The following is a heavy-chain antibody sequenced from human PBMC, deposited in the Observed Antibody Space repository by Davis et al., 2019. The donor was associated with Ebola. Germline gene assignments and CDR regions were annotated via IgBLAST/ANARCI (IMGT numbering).Heavy chain of an antibody. D-gene: IGHD2-8*01. V-gene: IGHV3-48*02. Sequence: SCAPSRCTFSDYSLNSVRQATVQGLEWVSYISGGSGAIYYAASAKGRFTISRDNAKNSLFLQMNSLRDEDTAVYYCARDHQWVFDIWGQGTMVTVSS. CDR3: ARDHQWVFDI. CDR1: RCTFSDYS. CDR2: ISGGSGAI. J-gene: IGHJ3*02.